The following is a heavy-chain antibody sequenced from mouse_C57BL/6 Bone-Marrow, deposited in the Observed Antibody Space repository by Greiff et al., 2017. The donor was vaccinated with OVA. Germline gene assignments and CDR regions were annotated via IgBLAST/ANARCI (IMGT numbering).Heavy chain of an antibody. J-gene: IGHJ2*01. V-gene: IGHV7-3*01. CDR3: ARYRKFFDY. Sequence: EVHLVESGGGLVQPGGSLSLSCAASGFTFTDYYMSWVRQPPGKALEWLGFIRNKANGYTTEYSASVKGRFTISRDNSQSILYLQMNALRAEDSATYYCARYRKFFDYWGQGTTRTVSS. CDR2: IRNKANGYTT. CDR1: GFTFTDYY.